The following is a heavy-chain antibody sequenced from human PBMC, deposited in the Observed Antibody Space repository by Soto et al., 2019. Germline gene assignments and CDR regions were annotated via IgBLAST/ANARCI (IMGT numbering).Heavy chain of an antibody. CDR2: VNPSGGHT. Sequence: QVQLVQSGAEVKKPGASVKVSCKASGDTFTDYYIHWVRQAPGQGLEWMGTVNPSGGHTTYAQHFLGRMTMTRDTSTSTLSRELTSLTSEDTAVYYCARGGHVVVVTAALDYWGQGTLVTVSS. D-gene: IGHD2-21*02. CDR3: ARGGHVVVVTAALDY. V-gene: IGHV1-46*01. J-gene: IGHJ4*02. CDR1: GDTFTDYY.